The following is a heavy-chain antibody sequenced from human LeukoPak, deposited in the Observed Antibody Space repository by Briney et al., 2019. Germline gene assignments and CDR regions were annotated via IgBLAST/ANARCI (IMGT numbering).Heavy chain of an antibody. CDR2: IYYSGYT. D-gene: IGHD6-19*01. Sequence: SETLSLTCTVSGGSISSSSYYWGWIRQPPGKGLEWIGSIYYSGYTYYNASVESRVTISVDTSKNQFSLKLSSVTAADTAVYYCARVYSSGWYMYFGAFDIWGQGTMVTVSS. J-gene: IGHJ3*02. CDR3: ARVYSSGWYMYFGAFDI. V-gene: IGHV4-39*07. CDR1: GGSISSSSYY.